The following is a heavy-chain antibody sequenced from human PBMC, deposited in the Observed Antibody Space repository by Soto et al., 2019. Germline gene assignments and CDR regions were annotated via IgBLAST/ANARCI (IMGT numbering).Heavy chain of an antibody. J-gene: IGHJ6*03. CDR3: ARITVTTNYYYYYMDV. CDR1: GFSLSNARMG. D-gene: IGHD4-17*01. V-gene: IGHV2-26*01. CDR2: IFSNGEK. Sequence: SGPTLVNPTETLTLTCTVSGFSLSNARMGVSWIRQPPGKALEWLAHIFSNGEKSYSTSLKSRLTISKDTSKSQVVLTMTNMDPVDTATYYCARITVTTNYYYYYMDVWGKGTTVTVSS.